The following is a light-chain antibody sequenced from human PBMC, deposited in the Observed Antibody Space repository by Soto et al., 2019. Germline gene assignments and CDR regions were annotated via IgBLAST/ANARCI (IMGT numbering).Light chain of an antibody. CDR3: AAWDDSLTGWV. Sequence: QSVLTQPPSASGTPGQRVTISCSGGSSNIGSNTVDWYQQLPGTAPRLLIYSNNQRPSGVPDRFSGSKSGTSASLAVSGLQSDDEADYYCAAWDDSLTGWVFGGGTKLTVL. J-gene: IGLJ3*02. CDR2: SNN. V-gene: IGLV1-44*01. CDR1: SSNIGSNT.